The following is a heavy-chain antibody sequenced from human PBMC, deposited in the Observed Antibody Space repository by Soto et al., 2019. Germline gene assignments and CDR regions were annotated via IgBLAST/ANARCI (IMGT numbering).Heavy chain of an antibody. CDR2: IYYSGTT. J-gene: IGHJ4*02. V-gene: IGHV4-31*03. D-gene: IGHD6-19*01. CDR1: GGSISSGGYY. Sequence: QVQLQESGPGLVKPSQTLSLTCNVSGGSISSGGYYWSWIRQHPGKGLEWIGYIYYSGTTSYNPSLNSRPPISVDPSKNQFSLKLSSVTAADTAVYYCASQATGWYPDYWGQGTLVTVSS. CDR3: ASQATGWYPDY.